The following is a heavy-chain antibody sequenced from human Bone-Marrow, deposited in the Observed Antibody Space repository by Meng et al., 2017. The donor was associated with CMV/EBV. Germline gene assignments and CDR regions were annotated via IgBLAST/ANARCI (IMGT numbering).Heavy chain of an antibody. V-gene: IGHV1-69*05. D-gene: IGHD6-13*01. J-gene: IGHJ6*02. CDR2: IIPISGRV. CDR3: ARDALPPQPGYYYGMDV. CDR1: GGTFRSYA. Sequence: SVKVSCKASGGTFRSYAVSWVRQAPGQGLEWMGGIIPISGRVKYVQKFHGRLTISTDESTRTAYMELSSLRSEDTAVYYCARDALPPQPGYYYGMDVWGQGTTVTFSS.